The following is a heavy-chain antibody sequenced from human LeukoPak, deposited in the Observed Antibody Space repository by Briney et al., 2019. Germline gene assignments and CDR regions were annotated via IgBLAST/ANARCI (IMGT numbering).Heavy chain of an antibody. CDR2: INHSGST. CDR1: GGSFSGYY. V-gene: IGHV4-34*01. J-gene: IGHJ4*02. D-gene: IGHD2-8*01. CDR3: ARGGYCTNGVCYTYRDIDYYFDY. Sequence: PSETLSLTCAVYGGSFSGYYWSWIRQPPGKGLEWIGEINHSGSTNYNPSLKSRVTISVDTSKNQFSLKLSSVTAADTAVYYCARGGYCTNGVCYTYRDIDYYFDYWGQGTLVTVPS.